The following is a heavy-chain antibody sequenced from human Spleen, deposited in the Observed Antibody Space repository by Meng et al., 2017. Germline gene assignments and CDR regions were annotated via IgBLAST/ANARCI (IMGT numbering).Heavy chain of an antibody. V-gene: IGHV4-31*03. CDR3: ARANLVRGIIDT. J-gene: IGHJ5*02. D-gene: IGHD3-10*01. Sequence: QVQLQESGPGLVKPSQTLSLTCTVSGDSNSSGGYYWSWIRQYPGKGLEWIGYIYHSGSTYYNPSLKSRVSISLAMSENQFSLKLTSVTAADTAVFYCARANLVRGIIDTWGQGTLVTVSS. CDR2: IYHSGST. CDR1: GDSNSSGGYY.